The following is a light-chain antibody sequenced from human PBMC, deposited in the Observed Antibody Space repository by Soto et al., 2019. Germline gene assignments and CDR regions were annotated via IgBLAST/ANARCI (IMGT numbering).Light chain of an antibody. CDR3: QQCGSSALT. J-gene: IGKJ4*01. V-gene: IGKV3-20*01. Sequence: EIVLTQSPVTLSLSPWERATLSCRATQSVSNNYLAWYQQKPGQAPRLLIYAASSRPTGIPDRCSGSGSGTDVTITISRMEAEDFAVYYCQQCGSSALTFGGGTKVDIK. CDR2: AAS. CDR1: QSVSNNY.